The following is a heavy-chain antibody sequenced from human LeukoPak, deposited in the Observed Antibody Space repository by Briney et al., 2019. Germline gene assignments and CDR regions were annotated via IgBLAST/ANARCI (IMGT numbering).Heavy chain of an antibody. D-gene: IGHD2-2*01. CDR1: GFTVSSNY. Sequence: GGSLRLSCAASGFTVSSNYMSWVRQAPGKGLEWVSAISGSGGSTYYADTVKGRFTISRDNSKNTLYLQMNSLRAEDTAVYYCAKGSSTSCYARENWFDPWGQGTLVTVSS. J-gene: IGHJ5*02. CDR2: ISGSGGST. CDR3: AKGSSTSCYARENWFDP. V-gene: IGHV3-23*01.